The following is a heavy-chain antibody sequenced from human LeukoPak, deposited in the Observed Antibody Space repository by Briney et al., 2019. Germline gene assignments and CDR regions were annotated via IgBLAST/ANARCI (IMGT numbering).Heavy chain of an antibody. D-gene: IGHD3-3*01. Sequence: SETLSLTCTVSGGSISSYYWSWIRQPPGKGLEWIGYIYYSGSTNYNPSLKSRVTISVDTSKNQFSLKLSSVTAADTAVYYCARVLLSNYDFWSGYSNWFDPWGQGILVTVSS. V-gene: IGHV4-59*01. CDR2: IYYSGST. CDR3: ARVLLSNYDFWSGYSNWFDP. CDR1: GGSISSYY. J-gene: IGHJ5*02.